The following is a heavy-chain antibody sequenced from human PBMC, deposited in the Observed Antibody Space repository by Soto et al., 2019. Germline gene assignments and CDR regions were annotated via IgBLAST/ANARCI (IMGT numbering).Heavy chain of an antibody. D-gene: IGHD3-3*01. V-gene: IGHV2-5*02. CDR2: IYWDDDK. J-gene: IGHJ4*02. Sequence: QITLNESGPTLVKPTQPLTLTCTFSGFSLTTSGVGVGWIRQSPGKAPERLALIYWDDDKRYSPSLKSRLTITKDTSKNQVVLTMANLDTADTATYYCAHRVLRTVFGLVTTTAIYFDFWGQGTPVAVSS. CDR3: AHRVLRTVFGLVTTTAIYFDF. CDR1: GFSLTTSGVG.